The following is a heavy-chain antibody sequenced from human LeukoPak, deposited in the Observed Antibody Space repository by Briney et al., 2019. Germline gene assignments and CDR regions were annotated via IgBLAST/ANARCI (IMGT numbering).Heavy chain of an antibody. Sequence: ASVKVSCKASGYTFTSYYMRWVRQAPGQGLEWMGIINPSGGSTSYAQKFQGRVTMTRDMSTSTVYMELSSLRSEDTAVYYCARVDPTVVYDYWGQGTLVTVSP. D-gene: IGHD4-23*01. CDR3: ARVDPTVVYDY. CDR1: GYTFTSYY. J-gene: IGHJ4*02. V-gene: IGHV1-46*01. CDR2: INPSGGST.